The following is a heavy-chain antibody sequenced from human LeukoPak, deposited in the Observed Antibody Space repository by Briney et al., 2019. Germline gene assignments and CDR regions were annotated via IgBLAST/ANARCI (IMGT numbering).Heavy chain of an antibody. V-gene: IGHV3-48*01. Sequence: PGGSLRLSCAASRFTFSSYTMNWVRQAPGKGLEWVSDISSSSSTIYYADSVKGRFTISRDNAKNSLYLQMNSLRVEDTAVYYCARDISSASRGMDVWGKGTTVTVSS. J-gene: IGHJ6*03. D-gene: IGHD6-6*01. CDR1: RFTFSSYT. CDR2: ISSSSSTI. CDR3: ARDISSASRGMDV.